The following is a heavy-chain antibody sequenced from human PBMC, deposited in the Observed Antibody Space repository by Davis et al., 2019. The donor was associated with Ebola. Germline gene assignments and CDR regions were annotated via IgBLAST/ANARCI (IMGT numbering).Heavy chain of an antibody. CDR3: AKDPLRGYSYAMGFDY. CDR2: ISSSSSTI. Sequence: PGGSLRLSCAASGFTFSSYGMNWVRQAPGKGLEWVSYISSSSSTIYYADSVKGRFTISRDNAKNSLYLQMNSLRDEDTAVYYCAKDPLRGYSYAMGFDYWGQGTLVTVSS. D-gene: IGHD5-18*01. V-gene: IGHV3-48*02. CDR1: GFTFSSYG. J-gene: IGHJ4*02.